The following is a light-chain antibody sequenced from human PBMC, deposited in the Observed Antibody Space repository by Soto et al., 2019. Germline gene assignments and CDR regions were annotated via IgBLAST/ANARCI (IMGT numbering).Light chain of an antibody. CDR2: DAS. Sequence: EIVLTQSPGTLSLSPGKRATLFCRASQSISRYLAWYQQKPGQAPRLLIYDASNRATGTPARFSGSGSGTDFTLTISSLEPEDFAVYYCQQRSNWPPITFGQGTRLEIK. J-gene: IGKJ5*01. CDR1: QSISRY. CDR3: QQRSNWPPIT. V-gene: IGKV3-11*01.